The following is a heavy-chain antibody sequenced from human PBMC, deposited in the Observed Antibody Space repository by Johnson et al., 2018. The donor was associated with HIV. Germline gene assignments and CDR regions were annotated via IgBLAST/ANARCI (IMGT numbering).Heavy chain of an antibody. CDR3: ARDYREANAFDI. Sequence: VQLVESGGGVVRPGGSLRLSCAASGFTFSSYDMHWVRQATGKGLEWVSAISGSGGGTYYADSVKGRFTISRDNSKNTLYLQMNSLRAEDTAVYYCARDYREANAFDIWGQGTMVTVSS. J-gene: IGHJ3*02. V-gene: IGHV3-23*04. D-gene: IGHD1-26*01. CDR1: GFTFSSYD. CDR2: ISGSGGGT.